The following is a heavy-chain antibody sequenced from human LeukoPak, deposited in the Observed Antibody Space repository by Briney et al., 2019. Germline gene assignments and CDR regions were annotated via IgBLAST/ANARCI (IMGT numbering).Heavy chain of an antibody. Sequence: SETLSLTCAVSGGSISSGGYSWSWIRQPPGKGLEWIGYIHHSGSTYYNPSLKSRVTISVDRSKNQFSLKLSSVTAADTAVYYCARDLGYCSGGSCFDAFDIWGQGTMVTVSS. CDR3: ARDLGYCSGGSCFDAFDI. CDR2: IHHSGST. D-gene: IGHD2-15*01. J-gene: IGHJ3*02. V-gene: IGHV4-30-2*01. CDR1: GGSISSGGYS.